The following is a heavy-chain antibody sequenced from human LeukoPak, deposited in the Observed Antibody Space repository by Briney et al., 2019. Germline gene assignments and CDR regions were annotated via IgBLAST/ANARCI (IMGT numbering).Heavy chain of an antibody. V-gene: IGHV4-31*03. CDR3: ARDQLLPNYGDYGCDY. CDR2: MSYSGSP. D-gene: IGHD4-17*01. J-gene: IGHJ4*02. Sequence: PSETLSLTCTVSGDSISSGDYYWTWIRQQPGKGLEWIGHMSYSGSPDYNPSLKSRVTFSVDTSKNQFSLRLRSVTAADTAVYYCARDQLLPNYGDYGCDYWGQGTLVTVSS. CDR1: GDSISSGDYY.